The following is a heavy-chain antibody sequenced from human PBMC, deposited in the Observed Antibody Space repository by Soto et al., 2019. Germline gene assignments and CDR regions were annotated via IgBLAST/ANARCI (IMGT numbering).Heavy chain of an antibody. D-gene: IGHD6-13*01. CDR3: ARESSSSWYRSAFDI. CDR1: GFTFSSYA. CDR2: ISYDGSNK. Sequence: GGSLRLSCAASGFTFSSYAMHWVRQAPGKGLEWVAVISYDGSNKYYADSVKGRFTISRDNSKNTLYLQMNSLRAEDTAVYYCARESSSSWYRSAFDIWGQGKMVTGS. V-gene: IGHV3-30-3*01. J-gene: IGHJ3*02.